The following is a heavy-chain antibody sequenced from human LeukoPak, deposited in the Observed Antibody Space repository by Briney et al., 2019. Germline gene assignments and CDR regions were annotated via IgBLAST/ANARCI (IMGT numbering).Heavy chain of an antibody. V-gene: IGHV1-24*01. CDR2: FDPEDGET. CDR3: ATRSPVMPPEAFDI. CDR1: GYNLTELS. Sequence: ASVKVSCKVSGYNLTELSMHWVRQAPGKGLEWMGGFDPEDGETIYAQKFQGRVTMTEDTSTDTAYMELSSLRSEDTAVYYCATRSPVMPPEAFDIWGQGTMVTVSS. D-gene: IGHD3-16*01. J-gene: IGHJ3*02.